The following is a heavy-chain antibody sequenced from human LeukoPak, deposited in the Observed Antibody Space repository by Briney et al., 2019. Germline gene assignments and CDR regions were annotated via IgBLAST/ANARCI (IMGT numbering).Heavy chain of an antibody. J-gene: IGHJ3*02. Sequence: SETLSLTCTVSGGSISISSYYCGWIRQPPGKGLEWIGSIYYSGSTHYNPPRKSRVTRSGDTSKNQFSLKLSSVTEADRAVYYCATGIYGDYVVGAFDIWGQGKMVTVSS. D-gene: IGHD4-17*01. CDR1: GGSISISSYY. CDR2: IYYSGST. CDR3: ATGIYGDYVVGAFDI. V-gene: IGHV4-39*07.